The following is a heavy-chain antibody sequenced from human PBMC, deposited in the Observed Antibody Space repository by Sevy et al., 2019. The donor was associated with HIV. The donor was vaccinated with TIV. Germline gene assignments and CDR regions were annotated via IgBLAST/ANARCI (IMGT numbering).Heavy chain of an antibody. CDR3: ATILPAGVPAEYFQH. CDR1: GLTFSSYW. CDR2: INQGGRQE. J-gene: IGHJ1*01. V-gene: IGHV3-7*01. D-gene: IGHD2-2*01. Sequence: GGSLRLSCAASGLTFSSYWMTWVRQAPGKGLEWVANINQGGRQEYYVDSVKGRFTISRDNAKNSLYLQINSLRAEDTAVYYCATILPAGVPAEYFQHWGQSTLVTVSS.